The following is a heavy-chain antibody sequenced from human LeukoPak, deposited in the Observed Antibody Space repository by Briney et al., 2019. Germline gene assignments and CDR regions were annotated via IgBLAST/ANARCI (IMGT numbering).Heavy chain of an antibody. CDR2: IIPIFGTA. Sequence: SVKVSCKASGGTFSSYAISLVRQAPGQGLEWMGRIIPIFGTANYAQKFQGRVTITADESTSTAYMELSSLRSEDTAVYYCAGDGAWVAEGNEGHYWGQGSLVTVSS. CDR1: GGTFSSYA. CDR3: AGDGAWVAEGNEGHY. V-gene: IGHV1-69*13. J-gene: IGHJ4*02. D-gene: IGHD2-15*01.